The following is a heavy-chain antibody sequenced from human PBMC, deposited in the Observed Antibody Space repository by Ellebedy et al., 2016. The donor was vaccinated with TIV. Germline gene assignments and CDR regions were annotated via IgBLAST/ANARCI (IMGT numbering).Heavy chain of an antibody. J-gene: IGHJ4*02. V-gene: IGHV3-21*01. Sequence: GESLKISCAASGFTFSSHSMNWVRQAPGKGLEWVSSIGSSTSYIKYADSVKGRFTISRDNAKNSLYLQMNSLRAEDTAVYYCARELRTMLRGAYLGYWGQGTLVTVSS. D-gene: IGHD3-10*01. CDR2: IGSSTSYI. CDR3: ARELRTMLRGAYLGY. CDR1: GFTFSSHS.